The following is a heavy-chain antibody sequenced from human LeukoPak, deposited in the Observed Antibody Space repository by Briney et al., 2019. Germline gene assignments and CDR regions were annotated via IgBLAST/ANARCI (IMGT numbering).Heavy chain of an antibody. CDR1: GFTFSSYA. V-gene: IGHV3-23*01. CDR2: ISGSGGST. CDR3: ARISSSWYYFDY. Sequence: PGGSLRLSWAASGFTFSSYAMSWVRQAPGKGLEWVSAISGSGGSTYYADSVKGRFTISRDNSKNTLYLQMNSLRAEDTAVYYCARISSSWYYFDYWGQGTLVTVSS. D-gene: IGHD6-13*01. J-gene: IGHJ4*02.